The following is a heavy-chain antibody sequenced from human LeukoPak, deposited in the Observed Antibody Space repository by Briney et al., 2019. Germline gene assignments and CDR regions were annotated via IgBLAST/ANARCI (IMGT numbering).Heavy chain of an antibody. J-gene: IGHJ4*02. CDR1: GASISSSY. V-gene: IGHV4-59*01. CDR2: IQHSDI. CDR3: TKVLRGYSDYGD. Sequence: SETLSLTCAVSGASISSSYWSWIRQPPGKGLEYIGYIQHSDINYNPSLKSRVTMTLDTSKNQFSLKLTSVTAADMAIYYCTKVLRGYSDYGDWGQGTLVTVSS. D-gene: IGHD5-12*01.